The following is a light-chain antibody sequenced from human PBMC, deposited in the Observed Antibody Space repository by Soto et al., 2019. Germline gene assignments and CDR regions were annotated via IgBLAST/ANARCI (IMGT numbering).Light chain of an antibody. CDR1: SGHSSYA. Sequence: QPVLTQSPSASASLGASVKLTCTLSSGHSSYAIAWHQQQPEKGPRYLMKLNSDGSHSKGDGIPDRFSGSSSGAERYLTISSLQSEDEADDYCQIWGTGIRGVFGGGTKLTVL. CDR2: LNSDGSH. CDR3: QIWGTGIRGV. J-gene: IGLJ2*01. V-gene: IGLV4-69*01.